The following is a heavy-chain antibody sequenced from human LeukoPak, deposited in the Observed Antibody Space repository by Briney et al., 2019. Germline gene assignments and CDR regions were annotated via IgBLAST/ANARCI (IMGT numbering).Heavy chain of an antibody. V-gene: IGHV4-34*01. Sequence: SETLSLTCAVYGGSFSGYYWSWIRQPPGKGLEWIGEINHGGSTNYNPSLKSRVTISVDTSKNQFSLKLSSVTAADTAVYYCARLSYDFWSGYWRPRGNFDYWGQGTLVTVSS. CDR2: INHGGST. J-gene: IGHJ4*02. D-gene: IGHD3-3*01. CDR3: ARLSYDFWSGYWRPRGNFDY. CDR1: GGSFSGYY.